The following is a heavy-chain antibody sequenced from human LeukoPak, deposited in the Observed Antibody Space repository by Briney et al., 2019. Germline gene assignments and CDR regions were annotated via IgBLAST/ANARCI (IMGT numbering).Heavy chain of an antibody. CDR1: GFTVSNNY. V-gene: IGHV3-53*01. CDR2: FYSGGST. D-gene: IGHD3-10*01. Sequence: GGSLRLSCAASGFTVSNNYMSWVRQAPGKGLEWVSVFYSGGSTYYADSVKGRFAISRDNSKNTLYLQMNSLRAEDTAVYYCARLAYGSGYFDYWGQGTLVTVSS. CDR3: ARLAYGSGYFDY. J-gene: IGHJ4*02.